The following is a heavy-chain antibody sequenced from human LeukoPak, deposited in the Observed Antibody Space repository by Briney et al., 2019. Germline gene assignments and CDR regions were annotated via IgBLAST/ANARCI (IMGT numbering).Heavy chain of an antibody. CDR2: IIPILGIA. CDR3: ARDLSVVQLWFDY. Sequence: SVKVSCKASGGTFSSYAISWVRQAPGQGLEWMGRIIPILGIANYAQKFQGRVTITADKSTSTAYMELSSLRSEDTAVYYCARDLSVVQLWFDYWGQGTLVTVSS. V-gene: IGHV1-69*04. D-gene: IGHD5-18*01. J-gene: IGHJ4*02. CDR1: GGTFSSYA.